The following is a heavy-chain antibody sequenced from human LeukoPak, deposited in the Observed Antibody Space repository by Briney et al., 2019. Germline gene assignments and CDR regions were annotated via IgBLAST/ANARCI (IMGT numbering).Heavy chain of an antibody. CDR1: GFTFSSYA. J-gene: IGHJ4*02. CDR3: AGVRSGFISTYYFDY. V-gene: IGHV3-30-3*01. CDR2: ISYDGSNK. D-gene: IGHD3-3*01. Sequence: GGSLRLSCAASGFTFSSYAMHWVRQAPGKGLEWVAVISYDGSNKYYADSVKGRFTISRDNSKNTLYLQMNSLRAEDTAVYYCAGVRSGFISTYYFDYWGQGTLVTVSS.